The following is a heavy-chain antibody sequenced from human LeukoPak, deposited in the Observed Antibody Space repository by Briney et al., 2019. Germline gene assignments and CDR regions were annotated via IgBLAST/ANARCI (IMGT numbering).Heavy chain of an antibody. V-gene: IGHV1-2*02. Sequence: ASVKVSCKASGYTFSDYYMHWVRQAPGQGLEWMGWINPNSGGTNCAQKFQGRVTMTRDTSISTAYMELSRPRSDDTAVYYCARDQDARYDFWSGYSSSFDYWGQGTLVTVSS. D-gene: IGHD3-3*01. J-gene: IGHJ4*02. CDR1: GYTFSDYY. CDR3: ARDQDARYDFWSGYSSSFDY. CDR2: INPNSGGT.